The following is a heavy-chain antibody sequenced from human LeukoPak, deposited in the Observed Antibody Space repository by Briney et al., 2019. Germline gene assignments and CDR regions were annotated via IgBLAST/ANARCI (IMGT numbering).Heavy chain of an antibody. CDR3: ARSKPWGYCSGGSCYPTYYYYHYMDV. CDR2: ISSSSNYI. D-gene: IGHD2-15*01. Sequence: GGSLRLSCAASGFTFSSYSMNWVRQAPGRGLEWVSSISSSSNYIYYVDSVKGRFTISRDNAKNSLFLQMSSLRAEDTAVYFCARSKPWGYCSGGSCYPTYYYYHYMDVWGKGTTVTVSS. V-gene: IGHV3-21*01. J-gene: IGHJ6*03. CDR1: GFTFSSYS.